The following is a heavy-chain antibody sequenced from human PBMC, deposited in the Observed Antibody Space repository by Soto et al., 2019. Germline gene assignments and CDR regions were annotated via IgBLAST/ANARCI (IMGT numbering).Heavy chain of an antibody. V-gene: IGHV4-30-4*01. CDR1: GGSISNNDYY. CDR3: ASAVWGSYRHFDY. D-gene: IGHD3-16*02. Sequence: QVQLRESGPGLVKPSQTLSLTCTVSGGSISNNDYYWSWIRQPPGKGLEWVGYIYYSGSTYYNPSLKSRITISVDTSKNQFSLKLSSVTAADTAVYYCASAVWGSYRHFDYWGQGTLVTVSS. CDR2: IYYSGST. J-gene: IGHJ4*02.